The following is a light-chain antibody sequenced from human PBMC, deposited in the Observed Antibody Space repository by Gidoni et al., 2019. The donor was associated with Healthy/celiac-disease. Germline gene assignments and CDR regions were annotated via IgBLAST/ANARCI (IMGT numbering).Light chain of an antibody. V-gene: IGLV2-8*01. CDR1: SSAVGGYNY. J-gene: IGLJ2*01. CDR3: SSYAGSNNVV. Sequence: QSAMTQPTAASGSPGQAVTISCTGTSSAVGGYNYVSWYQQHPGKAPKLMIYEVSKRPSGVPDRFSCSTSGNAASLTVSVLQAEDAADYYCSSYAGSNNVVFGGGTKLTVL. CDR2: EVS.